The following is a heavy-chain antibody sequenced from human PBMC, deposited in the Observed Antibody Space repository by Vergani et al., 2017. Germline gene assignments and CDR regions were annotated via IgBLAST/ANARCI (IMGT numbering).Heavy chain of an antibody. V-gene: IGHV3-74*01. CDR3: ARDTWIQLWLYGMDV. J-gene: IGHJ6*02. CDR1: GFTFSSYW. CDR2: INSEGSST. Sequence: EVQLVESGGGLVQPGGSLRLSCAASGFTFSSYWMHWVRQAPGKGLVWVSRINSEGSSTSYADSVKGRFTISRDNAKNTLYLQMNSLRAEDTAVYYCARDTWIQLWLYGMDVWGQGTTVTVSS. D-gene: IGHD5-18*01.